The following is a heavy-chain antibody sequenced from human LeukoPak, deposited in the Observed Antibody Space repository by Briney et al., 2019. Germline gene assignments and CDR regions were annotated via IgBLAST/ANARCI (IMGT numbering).Heavy chain of an antibody. Sequence: GGSLRLSCAASGFTFSSYAMSWVRQAPGKGLEWVSAISGSGGSTYYADSVKGRFTISRDNSKNTLYLQMNSLRAEDTAVYYCAKEKYSSGWFDAEYFQHWGQGTLVTVSS. CDR3: AKEKYSSGWFDAEYFQH. CDR1: GFTFSSYA. CDR2: ISGSGGST. V-gene: IGHV3-23*01. J-gene: IGHJ1*01. D-gene: IGHD6-19*01.